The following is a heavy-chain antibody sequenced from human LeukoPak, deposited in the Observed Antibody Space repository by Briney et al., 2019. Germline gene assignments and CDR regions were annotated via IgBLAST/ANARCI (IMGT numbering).Heavy chain of an antibody. CDR1: GFTFSSYA. CDR3: ARGIPFSGYALDY. J-gene: IGHJ4*02. CDR2: ISYDGSNK. V-gene: IGHV3-30*04. D-gene: IGHD3-22*01. Sequence: QTGGSLRLSCAASGFTFSSYAMHWVRQAPGKGLEWVAVISYDGSNKYYADSVKGRFTISRDNSKNTLYLQMNSLRAEDTAVYYCARGIPFSGYALDYWGQGTLVTVSS.